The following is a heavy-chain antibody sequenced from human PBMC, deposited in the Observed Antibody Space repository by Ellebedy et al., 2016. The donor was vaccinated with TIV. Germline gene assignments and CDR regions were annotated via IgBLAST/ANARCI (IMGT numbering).Heavy chain of an antibody. CDR2: ISYSGST. CDR1: GGSLSTYS. D-gene: IGHD1-1*01. CDR3: ARGRLEGGLFDY. J-gene: IGHJ4*02. Sequence: MPSETLSLTCPVSGGSLSTYSWSCILQPPGKGLEWIGYISYSGSTNYNPSLKSRVTISVDTSKNQFSLKLSSVTAADTAIYYCARGRLEGGLFDYWGQGTLVTVSS. V-gene: IGHV4-59*01.